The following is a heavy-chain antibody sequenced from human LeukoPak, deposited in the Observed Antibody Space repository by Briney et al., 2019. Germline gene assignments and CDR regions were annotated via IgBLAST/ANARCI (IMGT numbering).Heavy chain of an antibody. V-gene: IGHV1-69*02. CDR1: GGTFSSYT. J-gene: IGHJ5*02. Sequence: GASVKVSCKASGGTFSSYTISWVRQAPGQGLEWMGRIIPILGIANYAQKFQGRVTITADESTSTAYMELSSLRSEDTAVYYCARDLNDFWRGILFDPWGQGTLVTVSS. CDR2: IIPILGIA. D-gene: IGHD3-3*01. CDR3: ARDLNDFWRGILFDP.